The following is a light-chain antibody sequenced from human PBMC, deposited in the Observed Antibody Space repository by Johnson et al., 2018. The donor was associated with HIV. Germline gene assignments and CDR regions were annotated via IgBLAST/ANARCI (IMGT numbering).Light chain of an antibody. CDR3: ATWDSSLSAGRV. CDR2: DNN. V-gene: IGLV1-51*01. CDR1: SSNIGNNY. J-gene: IGLJ1*01. Sequence: QSVLTQPPSVSAAPGQKVTISCSGSSSNIGNNYVSWYQQLTGTAPKLLIYDNNKRPSGIPDRFSGSKSGTSATLGITGLQTGDEADYYCATWDSSLSAGRVFGTGTKVTVL.